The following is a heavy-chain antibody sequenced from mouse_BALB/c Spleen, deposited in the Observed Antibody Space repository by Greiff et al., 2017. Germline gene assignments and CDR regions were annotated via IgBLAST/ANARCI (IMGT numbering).Heavy chain of an antibody. CDR2: ISSGSSTI. V-gene: IGHV5-17*02. Sequence: EVNVVESGGGLVQPGGSRKLSCAASGFTFSSFGMHWVRQAPEKGLEWVAYISSGSSTIYYADTVKGRFTISRDNPKNTLFLQMTILRSEDTAMYYCARSLITTVAYAMDYWGQGTSVTVSS. CDR1: GFTFSSFG. J-gene: IGHJ4*01. CDR3: ARSLITTVAYAMDY. D-gene: IGHD1-1*01.